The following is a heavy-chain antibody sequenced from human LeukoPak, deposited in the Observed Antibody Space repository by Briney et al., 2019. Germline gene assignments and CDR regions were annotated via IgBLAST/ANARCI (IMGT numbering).Heavy chain of an antibody. CDR1: GFTFDDYA. V-gene: IGHV3-9*01. CDR3: AKALWGYSSGPDDY. D-gene: IGHD6-19*01. CDR2: ISWNSGSI. J-gene: IGHJ4*02. Sequence: GGSLRLSCAASGFTFDDYAMHWVRQAPGKGLEWVSGISWNSGSIGYADSVKGRFTISRDNAKNSLYLQMNSLRAEDTAVYYCAKALWGYSSGPDDYWGQGTLVTVSS.